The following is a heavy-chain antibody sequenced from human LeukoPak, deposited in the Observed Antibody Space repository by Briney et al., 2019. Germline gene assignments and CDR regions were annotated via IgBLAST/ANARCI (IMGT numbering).Heavy chain of an antibody. CDR2: IYYGGST. D-gene: IGHD3-22*01. V-gene: IGHV4-59*01. Sequence: KTSETLSLTCTVSGGSISSYYWSWIRQPPGKGLEWIGYIYYGGSTNYNPSLKSRVTISVDTSKNQFSLKLSSVTAADTAVYYCARGHYYYDSSGYYYWFDPWGQGTLVTVSS. CDR3: ARGHYYYDSSGYYYWFDP. J-gene: IGHJ5*02. CDR1: GGSISSYY.